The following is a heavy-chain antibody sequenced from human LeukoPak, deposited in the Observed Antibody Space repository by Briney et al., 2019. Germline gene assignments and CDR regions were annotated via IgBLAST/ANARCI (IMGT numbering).Heavy chain of an antibody. CDR3: ARRMVYAPLGAFDI. Sequence: GGSLRLSSAASGFTFSSYSMNWVRQAPGKGLEWVSSISSSSSYIYYADSVKGRFTISRDNAKNSLCLQMNSLRAEDTAVYYCARRMVYAPLGAFDIWGQGTMVTVSS. CDR2: ISSSSSYI. J-gene: IGHJ3*02. D-gene: IGHD2-8*01. V-gene: IGHV3-21*01. CDR1: GFTFSSYS.